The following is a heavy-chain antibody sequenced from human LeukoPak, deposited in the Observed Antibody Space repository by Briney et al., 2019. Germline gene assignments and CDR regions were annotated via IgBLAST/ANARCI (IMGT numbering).Heavy chain of an antibody. Sequence: ASVKVSCKASGYTFTSYGISWVRQAPGQGLEWVGWISAYNGNTNYAQKLQGRVTMTTDTSTSTAYMELRSLRSDDTAVYYCARDQGIDSSGWYEGGAFDYWGQGTLVTVSS. CDR3: ARDQGIDSSGWYEGGAFDY. J-gene: IGHJ4*02. V-gene: IGHV1-18*01. D-gene: IGHD6-19*01. CDR1: GYTFTSYG. CDR2: ISAYNGNT.